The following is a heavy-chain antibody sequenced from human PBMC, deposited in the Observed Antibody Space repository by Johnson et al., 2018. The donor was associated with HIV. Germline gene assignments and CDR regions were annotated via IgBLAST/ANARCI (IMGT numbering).Heavy chain of an antibody. V-gene: IGHV3-30*04. CDR2: LSYDGSKK. Sequence: VQLVESGGGVVQPGRSLRLSCAASGFTFSSYAMYWVRQAPGKGLEWVAVLSYDGSKKYNAASVKGRFNISRDNSKSTLYLQMNSQRAEDTAVYYCARDPNHGDTGGGAFDIWGQGTMVTVSS. CDR1: GFTFSSYA. CDR3: ARDPNHGDTGGGAFDI. J-gene: IGHJ3*02. D-gene: IGHD1-14*01.